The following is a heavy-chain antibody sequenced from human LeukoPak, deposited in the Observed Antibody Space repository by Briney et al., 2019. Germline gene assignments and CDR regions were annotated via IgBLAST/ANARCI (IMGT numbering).Heavy chain of an antibody. CDR1: GGTFSSYA. D-gene: IGHD5-12*01. V-gene: IGHV1-69*05. J-gene: IGHJ5*02. CDR3: VWIVSPNNWFDP. CDR2: IIPIFGTP. Sequence: SVKVSCKASGGTFSSYAISWVRQAPGQGLEWMGGIIPIFGTPNYAQKFQGRVTITTDESTSTAYMELNSLRSDDTAVYYCVWIVSPNNWFDPWGQGTLVTVSS.